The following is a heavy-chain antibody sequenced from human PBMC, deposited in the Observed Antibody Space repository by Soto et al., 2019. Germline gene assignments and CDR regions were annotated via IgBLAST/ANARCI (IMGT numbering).Heavy chain of an antibody. V-gene: IGHV4-34*01. CDR2: INHRGST. Sequence: SETLSLTCAVYGGSFSDYYWSWIRQPPGKGLEWIGEINHRGSTYYNPSLKSRVTISVDTSKNQFSLMLSSVTAADTAVYYCARGSSGGIIVFDYWGQGALVTSPQ. CDR1: GGSFSDYY. D-gene: IGHD3-16*02. J-gene: IGHJ4*02. CDR3: ARGSSGGIIVFDY.